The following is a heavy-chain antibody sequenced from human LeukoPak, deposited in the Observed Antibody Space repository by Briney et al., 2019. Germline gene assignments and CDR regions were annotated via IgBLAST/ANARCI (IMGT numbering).Heavy chain of an antibody. CDR3: ARAAPADGFDS. V-gene: IGHV4-34*01. J-gene: IGHJ5*01. CDR1: GGSFSGYY. CDR2: INHSGST. Sequence: PSETLSLTCAVYGGSFSGYYWSWIRQPPGKGLEWIGEINHSGSTNYNPSLKSRVTISVDTSKNQFSLKLSSVTAADTAVYYCARAAPADGFDSWGQGTLVTVSS.